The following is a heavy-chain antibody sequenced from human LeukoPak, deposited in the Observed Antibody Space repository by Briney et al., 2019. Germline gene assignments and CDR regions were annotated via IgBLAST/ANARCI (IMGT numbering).Heavy chain of an antibody. Sequence: PSETLSLTCTVSGGSISSYYWSWIRQPPGKGLEWIGYVYHSGSTYYNPSLKSRVTISVDRSKNQFSLKLSSVTAADTAVYYCARYSSIAAPRGAFDIWGQGTMVTVSS. CDR2: VYHSGST. V-gene: IGHV4-59*12. D-gene: IGHD6-6*01. CDR1: GGSISSYY. J-gene: IGHJ3*02. CDR3: ARYSSIAAPRGAFDI.